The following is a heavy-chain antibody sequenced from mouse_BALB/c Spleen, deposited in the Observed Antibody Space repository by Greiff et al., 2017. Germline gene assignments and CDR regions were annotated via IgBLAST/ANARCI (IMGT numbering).Heavy chain of an antibody. Sequence: EVQLVESGGGLVKPGGSLKLSCAASGFTFSSYAMSWVRQTPEKRLEWVASISSGGSTYYPDSVKGRFTISRDNARNILYLQMSSLRSEDTAMYYCARGGGYYGSSLDYWGQGTTLTVSS. CDR3: ARGGGYYGSSLDY. V-gene: IGHV5-6-5*01. CDR2: ISSGGST. CDR1: GFTFSSYA. D-gene: IGHD1-1*01. J-gene: IGHJ2*01.